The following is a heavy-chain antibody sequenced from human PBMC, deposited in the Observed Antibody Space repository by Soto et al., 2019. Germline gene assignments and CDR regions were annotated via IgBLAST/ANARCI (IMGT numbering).Heavy chain of an antibody. D-gene: IGHD2-15*01. CDR3: ATTVVAATWDYYGMDV. CDR1: GFTFSSYG. CDR2: ISYDGSNK. Sequence: QVQLVESGGGVVQPGRSLRLSCAASGFTFSSYGMHWVRQAPGKGLEWVAVISYDGSNKYYADSVKGRFTISRDNSKNTLYLQMNSLRAEDTAVYYGATTVVAATWDYYGMDVWGQGTTVTVSS. V-gene: IGHV3-30*03. J-gene: IGHJ6*02.